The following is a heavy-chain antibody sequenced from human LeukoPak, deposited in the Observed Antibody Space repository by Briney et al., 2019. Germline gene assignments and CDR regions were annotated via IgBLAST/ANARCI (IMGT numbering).Heavy chain of an antibody. V-gene: IGHV3-30*05. CDR1: GFTFSSYS. Sequence: PGGSLRLSCAASGFTFSSYSMNWVRQAPGKGLEWVAVISYDGSNKYYADSVRGRFTISRDNSKNTLYLQMNSLRAEGTAVYYCAKDGSGWFYDYWGQGTLVTVSS. CDR2: ISYDGSNK. D-gene: IGHD6-19*01. CDR3: AKDGSGWFYDY. J-gene: IGHJ4*02.